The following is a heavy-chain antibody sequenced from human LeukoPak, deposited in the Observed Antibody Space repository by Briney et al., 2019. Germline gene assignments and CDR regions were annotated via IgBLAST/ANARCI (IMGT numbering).Heavy chain of an antibody. D-gene: IGHD6-25*01. CDR1: GFTFSDYY. CDR3: ASAGIAAGTFQH. J-gene: IGHJ1*01. V-gene: IGHV3-11*01. CDR2: ISSSGSTI. Sequence: GGSLRLSCAASGFTFSDYYMSWIRLAPGKGLEWVSYISSSGSTIYYADSVKGRFTISRDNAKNSLYLRMNSLRAEDTAVYYCASAGIAAGTFQHWGQGTLVTVSS.